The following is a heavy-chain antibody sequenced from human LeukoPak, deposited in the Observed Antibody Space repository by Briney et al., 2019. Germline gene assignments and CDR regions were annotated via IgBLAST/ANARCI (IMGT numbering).Heavy chain of an antibody. CDR3: ARTMYYYYYMDV. D-gene: IGHD4/OR15-4a*01. Sequence: GGSLRLSCAASGFTFSSYSMNWVRQAPGKGLEWVSSISSSSSYIYYADSVKGRFTISRDNAKNSLYLQLNSLRAEDTARYYCARTMYYYYYMDVWGKGTMVTVSS. CDR1: GFTFSSYS. J-gene: IGHJ6*03. CDR2: ISSSSSYI. V-gene: IGHV3-21*01.